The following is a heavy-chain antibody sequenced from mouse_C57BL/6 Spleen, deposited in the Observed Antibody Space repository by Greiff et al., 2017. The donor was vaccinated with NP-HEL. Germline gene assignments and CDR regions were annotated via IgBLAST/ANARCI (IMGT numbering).Heavy chain of an antibody. CDR1: GFTFSDYG. V-gene: IGHV5-17*01. CDR2: ISSGSSTI. D-gene: IGHD2-3*01. J-gene: IGHJ4*01. Sequence: EVKLVESGGGLVKPGGSLKLSCAASGFTFSDYGMHWVRQAPEKGLEWVAYISSGSSTIYYADTVKGRFTISRDNAKNTLFLQMTSLRSEDTAMYYCAMPGYYEAMDYWGQGTSVTVSS. CDR3: AMPGYYEAMDY.